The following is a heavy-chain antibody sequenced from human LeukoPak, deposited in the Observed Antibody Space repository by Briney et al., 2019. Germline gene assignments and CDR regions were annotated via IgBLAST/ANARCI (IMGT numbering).Heavy chain of an antibody. CDR1: GYTFTRYD. CDR3: ARGPTVAGTGFDY. CDR2: MNPNSGNT. J-gene: IGHJ4*02. D-gene: IGHD6-19*01. V-gene: IGHV1-8*01. Sequence: ASVKVCCKASGYTFTRYDINWVRQATGQGLEWMGWMNPNSGNTGYAQKFQGRVTMTRNTSISTAYMELSSLRSEDTAVYYCARGPTVAGTGFDYWGQGTLVTVSS.